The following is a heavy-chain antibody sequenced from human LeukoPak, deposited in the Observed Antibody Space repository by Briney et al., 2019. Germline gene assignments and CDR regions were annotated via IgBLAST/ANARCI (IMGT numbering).Heavy chain of an antibody. CDR1: GFTFSSYG. J-gene: IGHJ4*02. V-gene: IGHV3-33*01. D-gene: IGHD2-15*01. CDR3: ARGGPRRYCSGGSCYFDY. Sequence: GGSLRLSCAAPGFTFSSYGMHWVRQAPGKGLEWVAVIWYDGSNKYYADSVKGRFTISRDNSKNTLYLQMNSLRAEDTAVYYCARGGPRRYCSGGSCYFDYWGQGTLVTVSS. CDR2: IWYDGSNK.